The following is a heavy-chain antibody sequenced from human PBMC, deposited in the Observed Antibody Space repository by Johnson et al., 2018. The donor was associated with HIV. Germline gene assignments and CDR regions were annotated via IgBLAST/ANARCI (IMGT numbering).Heavy chain of an antibody. CDR1: GFTFDDYG. J-gene: IGHJ3*02. Sequence: VQLVESGGGVVRPGRSLRLSCAASGFTFDDYGMTWVRQPPGKGLEWVAFIRYDGSNKYYADSVKGRFTISRDNSKNTLYLQMNSLRAEDTAVYYCPGETEAFDIWGQGTMVTVSS. V-gene: IGHV3-30*02. D-gene: IGHD1-14*01. CDR2: IRYDGSNK. CDR3: PGETEAFDI.